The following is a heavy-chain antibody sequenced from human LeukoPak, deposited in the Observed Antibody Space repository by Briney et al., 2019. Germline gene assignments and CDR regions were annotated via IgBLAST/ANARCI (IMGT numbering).Heavy chain of an antibody. J-gene: IGHJ6*03. Sequence: PGGSLRLSCAASGFTFSSYAMHWVRQAPSKGLEWVAVISYDGSNKYYADSVKGRFTISRDNSKNTLYLQMNSLRADDTAVYYCARSLRVRGVPDYMDVWGKGTTVTISS. CDR1: GFTFSSYA. D-gene: IGHD3-10*01. CDR2: ISYDGSNK. CDR3: ARSLRVRGVPDYMDV. V-gene: IGHV3-30*14.